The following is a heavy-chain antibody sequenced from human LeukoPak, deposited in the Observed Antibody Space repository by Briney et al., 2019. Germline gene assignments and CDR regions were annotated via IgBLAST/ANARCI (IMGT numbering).Heavy chain of an antibody. D-gene: IGHD3-10*01. J-gene: IGHJ4*02. CDR1: GFTSSDYW. CDR2: IKTDGSST. CDR3: GWGSGSRKDY. Sequence: GGSLRLSCAASGFTSSDYWMHWVRQAPGKGLVWVSRIKTDGSSTSYADSVKGRFTISRDNAKNTLYLQMNSLRVEATAVYYCGWGSGSRKDYWGQGTLVTVSS. V-gene: IGHV3-74*01.